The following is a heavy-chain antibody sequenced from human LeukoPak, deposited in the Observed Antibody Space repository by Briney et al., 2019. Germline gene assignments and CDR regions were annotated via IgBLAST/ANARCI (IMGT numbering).Heavy chain of an antibody. Sequence: GASVKVPCEASGYTFTSYAMHWVRQAPGQRLEWMGWINAGNGNTKYSRKFQGRVTITRDTSASTAYMELSSLRSEDTAVYYCARDRLYSSSWTYYYYYGMDVWGQGTTVTVSS. V-gene: IGHV1-3*01. CDR3: ARDRLYSSSWTYYYYYGMDV. J-gene: IGHJ6*02. D-gene: IGHD6-13*01. CDR2: INAGNGNT. CDR1: GYTFTSYA.